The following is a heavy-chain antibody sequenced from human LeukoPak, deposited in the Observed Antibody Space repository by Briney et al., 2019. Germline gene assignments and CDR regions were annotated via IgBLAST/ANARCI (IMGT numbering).Heavy chain of an antibody. J-gene: IGHJ4*02. CDR1: GFTFSSYE. V-gene: IGHV3-48*03. D-gene: IGHD5-18*01. CDR3: AINTAMVEAFGY. Sequence: PGGSLTLSCAASGFTFSSYEMNWVRQAPGKGLEWVSYISSSGSTIYYADSVKGRFTISRDNAKNSLYLQMNSLRAEDTAVYYCAINTAMVEAFGYWGQGTLVTVSS. CDR2: ISSSGSTI.